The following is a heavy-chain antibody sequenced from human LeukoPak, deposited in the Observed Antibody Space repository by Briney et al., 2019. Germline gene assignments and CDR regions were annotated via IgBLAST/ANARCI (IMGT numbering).Heavy chain of an antibody. V-gene: IGHV3-30*18. D-gene: IGHD1-20*01. J-gene: IGHJ4*02. CDR1: KFTFCSYY. CDR3: AKAQHPYNWNDGAFFDY. Sequence: GGSLRLSCAASKFTFCSYYMHGVRRAPRKGLEWGAGISYDGSNKYYADSVRGRFTISRDNSKNTLYLHKNSLRPEDTAVYYCAKAQHPYNWNDGAFFDYWGQGTLVTVSS. CDR2: ISYDGSNK.